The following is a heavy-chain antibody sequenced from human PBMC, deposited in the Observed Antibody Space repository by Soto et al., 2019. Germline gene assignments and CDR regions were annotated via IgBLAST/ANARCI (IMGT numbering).Heavy chain of an antibody. J-gene: IGHJ6*02. CDR3: AIILDTAALHSYNYYGMDF. CDR1: GGTFSSYA. V-gene: IGHV1-69*01. D-gene: IGHD5-18*01. CDR2: IIQILGTA. Sequence: QVQLVQSGAEVKKPGSSVKVSCKASGGTFSSYAISWVRQAPGQGLVWVGGIIQILGTANYAQKVQGRVTMTADESTSPDYKALSSLRYVDTVVYYCAIILDTAALHSYNYYGMDFWGQGTLVTVSS.